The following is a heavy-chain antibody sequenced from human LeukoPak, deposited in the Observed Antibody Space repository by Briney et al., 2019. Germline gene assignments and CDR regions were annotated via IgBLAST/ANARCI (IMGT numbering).Heavy chain of an antibody. CDR2: INTNTGNP. CDR3: ARVSPVGLLATDYGDYALDY. V-gene: IGHV7-4-1*02. Sequence: AASVKVSCKASGYTFTSYAMNWVRQAPGQGLEWMGWINTNTGNPTYAQGFTGRFVFSLDTSVSTAYLQISSLKAEDTAVYYCARVSPVGLLATDYGDYALDYWGQGTLVTVSS. D-gene: IGHD4-17*01. CDR1: GYTFTSYA. J-gene: IGHJ4*02.